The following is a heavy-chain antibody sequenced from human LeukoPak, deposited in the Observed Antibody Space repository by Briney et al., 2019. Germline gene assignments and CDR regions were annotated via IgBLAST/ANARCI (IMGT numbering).Heavy chain of an antibody. Sequence: SETLSLTCTVSGGSISSGSYYWSWIRQPAGKGLEWIGRIYTSGSTNYNPSLKSRVTISVDTSKNQFSLKLSSVTAADTAVYYCARVRYYDSSGPIDYWGQGTLVTVSS. CDR1: GGSISSGSYY. D-gene: IGHD3-22*01. CDR3: ARVRYYDSSGPIDY. CDR2: IYTSGST. J-gene: IGHJ4*02. V-gene: IGHV4-61*02.